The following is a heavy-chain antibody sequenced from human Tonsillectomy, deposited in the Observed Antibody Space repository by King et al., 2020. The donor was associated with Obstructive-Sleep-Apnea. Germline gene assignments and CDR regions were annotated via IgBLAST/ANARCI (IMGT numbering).Heavy chain of an antibody. CDR1: GFTFSSYT. CDR2: ISSSSSYI. V-gene: IGHV3-21*01. J-gene: IGHJ4*02. Sequence: VQLVESGGGLVTPGESLRLSCAASGFTFSSYTMNWVRQAPGKGLDWVSSISSSSSYIYCADSVKGRFTISRDNAKNSLYLQMNSLRAEDTAVYYCARGAFGEFSYIDFWGQGTLVTVSS. D-gene: IGHD3-10*01. CDR3: ARGAFGEFSYIDF.